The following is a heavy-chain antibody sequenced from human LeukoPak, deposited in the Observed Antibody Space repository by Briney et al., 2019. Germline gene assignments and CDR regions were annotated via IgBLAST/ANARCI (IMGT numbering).Heavy chain of an antibody. CDR2: VSGSGGST. V-gene: IGHV3-23*01. Sequence: GGSLRLSCAASGFTFSSYAMSWVRQAPGKGLQWVSAVSGSGGSTYHADSVKGRFTISRDNSKNTLFLQMNSLRAEDSAVYYCARRGEMGATSHFDYWGQGALVSVSS. CDR3: ARRGEMGATSHFDY. D-gene: IGHD1-26*01. CDR1: GFTFSSYA. J-gene: IGHJ4*02.